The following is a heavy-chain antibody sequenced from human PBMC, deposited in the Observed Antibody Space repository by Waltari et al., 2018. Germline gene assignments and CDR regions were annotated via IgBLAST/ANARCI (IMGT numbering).Heavy chain of an antibody. J-gene: IGHJ4*02. CDR3: AMKVAQFDY. CDR2: IKQDGREK. V-gene: IGHV3-7*01. Sequence: EVQLVESGGGLVQPGGSLRLSCAASGFTFSSYWMSWVRQAPGKGLEWVGNIKQDGREKYYVDSVKGRFTISRDNAKNSLYLQMNSLGAEDTAVYYCAMKVAQFDYWGQGTLVTVSS. CDR1: GFTFSSYW. D-gene: IGHD5-12*01.